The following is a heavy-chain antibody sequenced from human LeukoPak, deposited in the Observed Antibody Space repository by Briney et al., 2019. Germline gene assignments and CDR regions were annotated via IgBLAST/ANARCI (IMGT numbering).Heavy chain of an antibody. CDR3: AREYSSGWYPTLVAPTYFDY. CDR1: GDSISTYY. D-gene: IGHD6-19*01. V-gene: IGHV4-59*01. J-gene: IGHJ4*02. CDR2: IYYRVTS. Sequence: SETLSLTCTVSGDSISTYYWSWIRQPPGKGLEWIGYIYYRVTSDYNPSLKSRVTMSVDMSTRQISLKLSSVTAADTAVYYCAREYSSGWYPTLVAPTYFDYWGQGTLVTVSS.